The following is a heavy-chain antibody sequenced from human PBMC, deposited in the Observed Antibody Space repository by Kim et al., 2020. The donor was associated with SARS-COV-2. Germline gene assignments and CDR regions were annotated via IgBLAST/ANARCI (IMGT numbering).Heavy chain of an antibody. V-gene: IGHV3-23*01. CDR2: ISGSGGST. Sequence: GGSLRLSCAASGFTFSSYAMSWVRQAPGKGLEWVSAISGSGGSTYYADSVKGRFTISRDNSKNTLYLQMNSLRAEDTAVDYCAKDPWPDEMGAPEYFDYWGQGTLVTVSS. D-gene: IGHD1-26*01. CDR1: GFTFSSYA. J-gene: IGHJ4*02. CDR3: AKDPWPDEMGAPEYFDY.